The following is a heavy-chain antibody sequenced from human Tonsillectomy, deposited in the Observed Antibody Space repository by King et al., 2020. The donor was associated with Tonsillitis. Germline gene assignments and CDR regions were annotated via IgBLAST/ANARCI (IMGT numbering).Heavy chain of an antibody. D-gene: IGHD6-19*01. V-gene: IGHV1-46*01. Sequence: QLVQSGAELKKPGXSVTISCXXSGYTLTNHYVHWVRRAXGRGLEWMGXXXXXXLSXXNXXNFQGQGRVTVTRXTPTXTVYXEVXXXRSGXPAVYYCATGLVVAGETANYYGLDVWGQGTTVTVSS. CDR2: XXXXXLSX. CDR3: ATGLVVAGETANYYGLDV. J-gene: IGHJ6*02. CDR1: GYTLTNHY.